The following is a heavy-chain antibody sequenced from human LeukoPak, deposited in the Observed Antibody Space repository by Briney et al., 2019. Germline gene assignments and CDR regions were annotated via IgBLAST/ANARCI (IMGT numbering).Heavy chain of an antibody. CDR1: GFTFSSYC. D-gene: IGHD6-19*01. CDR3: AKDRIAVAGGEAFDI. Sequence: PGGSLRLSCAVSGFTFSSYCRHGVRQAPGKGLEWVAFIRYDGSNKYYADSVKGRLTISRDNSKNTLYLQMNSLRAEDTGVDYCAKDRIAVAGGEAFDIWGQGTMVTVSS. V-gene: IGHV3-30*02. J-gene: IGHJ3*02. CDR2: IRYDGSNK.